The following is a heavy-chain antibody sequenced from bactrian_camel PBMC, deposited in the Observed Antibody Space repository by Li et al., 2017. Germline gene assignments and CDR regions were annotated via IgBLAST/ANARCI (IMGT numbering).Heavy chain of an antibody. CDR3: ARYNY. CDR2: ISSDGSKE. Sequence: QVQLVESGGGLVQPGESLRLSCAASGFTFNSYIMKWFRQAPGKGLEWVSSISSDGSKEYYADSVKGRFTISRDNAKNTVYLQMNSLKSEDTALYYCARYNYWGQGTQVTVS. CDR1: GFTFNSYI. J-gene: IGHJ4*01. V-gene: IGHV3S6*01.